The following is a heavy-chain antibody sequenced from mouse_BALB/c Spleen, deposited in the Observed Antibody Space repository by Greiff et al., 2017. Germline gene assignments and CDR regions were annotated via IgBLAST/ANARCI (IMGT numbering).Heavy chain of an antibody. V-gene: IGHV1-62-2*01. J-gene: IGHJ1*01. CDR1: GYTFTEYI. Sequence: QVQLQQSGAELVKPGASVKLSCKASGYTFTEYIIHWVKQRSGQGLEWIGWFYPGSGSIKYNEKFKDKATLTADKSSSTVYMELSRLTSEDSAVYFCARHEKVYYRYESYWYFDVWGAGTTVTVSS. CDR3: ARHEKVYYRYESYWYFDV. D-gene: IGHD2-14*01. CDR2: FYPGSGSI.